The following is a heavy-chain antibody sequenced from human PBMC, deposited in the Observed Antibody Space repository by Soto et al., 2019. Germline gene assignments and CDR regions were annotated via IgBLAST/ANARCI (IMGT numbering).Heavy chain of an antibody. J-gene: IGHJ4*02. CDR2: IYHSGSS. Sequence: SETLSLTCTVSGGSISSGTYYWSWIRQPPGKGLEWIGYIYHSGSSQYNPSLKGRVTISIDTSKNQFSLELRSVTAADTAVYYCARDLLDTTVDYYFDYWGPGRLVTVSS. CDR1: GGSISSGTYY. CDR3: ARDLLDTTVDYYFDY. V-gene: IGHV4-30-4*01. D-gene: IGHD4-17*01.